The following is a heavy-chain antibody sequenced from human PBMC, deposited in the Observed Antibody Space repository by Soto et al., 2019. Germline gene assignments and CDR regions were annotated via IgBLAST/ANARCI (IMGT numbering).Heavy chain of an antibody. CDR1: GFTFSSYA. CDR2: IRKDGSKT. J-gene: IGHJ4*02. CDR3: AKDHVAAPSGY. Sequence: GXSLRLSCAASGFTFSSYAISWVSQAPGKGLEWVANIRKDGSKTSYLDSVRGRFTISRDNAQSSLYLQMESLRAEDTAVYYCAKDHVAAPSGYWGQGTLVTAPQ. V-gene: IGHV3-7*05.